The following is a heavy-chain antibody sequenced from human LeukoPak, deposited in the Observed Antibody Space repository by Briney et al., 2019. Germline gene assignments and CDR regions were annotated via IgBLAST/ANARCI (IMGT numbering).Heavy chain of an antibody. J-gene: IGHJ4*02. Sequence: SETLSLTCTVSGGSISGYYWSWIRQPPQKGLEWIAYIYYSGSSNYNPSLKSRVTISVDPSKNQFSLKLSSVTAADTAVYYCARGLIAAREYYFDSWGQGTLVTVSS. D-gene: IGHD6-6*01. CDR1: GGSISGYY. CDR2: IYYSGSS. CDR3: ARGLIAAREYYFDS. V-gene: IGHV4-59*01.